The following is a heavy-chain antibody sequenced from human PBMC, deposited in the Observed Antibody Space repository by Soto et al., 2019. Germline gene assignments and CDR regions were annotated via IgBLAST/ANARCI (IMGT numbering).Heavy chain of an antibody. J-gene: IGHJ6*03. CDR3: ARFGKRSQAAAGTRLLDYYYYLDV. CDR2: IYYSGST. Sequence: PSETLSLTCTVSGGSISRYYWSWIRQPPGKGLGWIGYIYYSGSTNYNPSLKSRVTISVDTSMNQFSLKLRSVTAADTAVYYCARFGKRSQAAAGTRLLDYYYYLDVWGTGTTVTVSS. V-gene: IGHV4-59*01. CDR1: GGSISRYY. D-gene: IGHD6-13*01.